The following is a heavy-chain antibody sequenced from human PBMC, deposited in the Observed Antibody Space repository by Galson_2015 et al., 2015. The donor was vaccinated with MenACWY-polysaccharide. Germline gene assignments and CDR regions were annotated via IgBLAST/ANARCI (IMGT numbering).Heavy chain of an antibody. CDR2: IWYDGSKK. CDR1: GFTFSTYA. J-gene: IGHJ4*02. V-gene: IGHV3-33*08. Sequence: SLRLSCAASGFTFSTYAMHWVSQAPGKGLEWVAVIWYDGSKKYYADSVKGRFTISRDNSKNTLYLQMNSLRGEDTAVYYCARPQDTSGSYPDYWGQGTLVTVSS. CDR3: ARPQDTSGSYPDY. D-gene: IGHD3-22*01.